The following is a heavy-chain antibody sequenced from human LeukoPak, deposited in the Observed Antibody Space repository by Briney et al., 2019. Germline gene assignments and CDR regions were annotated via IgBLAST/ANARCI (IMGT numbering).Heavy chain of an antibody. CDR1: GGSFSGYY. Sequence: SETLSLTCAVYGGSFSGYYWSWIRQPPGKGLEWIGEINHSGSTNYNPSLKSRVTISVDTSKNQFSLKLSSVTAADTAVYYCARQGTVAGTTLFDYWGQGTLVTVSS. CDR2: INHSGST. V-gene: IGHV4-34*01. D-gene: IGHD1-1*01. J-gene: IGHJ4*02. CDR3: ARQGTVAGTTLFDY.